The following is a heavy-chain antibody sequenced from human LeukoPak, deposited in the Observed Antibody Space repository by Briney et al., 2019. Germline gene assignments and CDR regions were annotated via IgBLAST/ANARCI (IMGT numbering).Heavy chain of an antibody. Sequence: GGSLRLSCAASGFTVSSNYMSWVRQAPGKGLEWVSVIYSGGSTYYADSVKGRFTISRDNSKNTLYLQMNSLRAEDTAVYYCASQSPSPYGDYPFDYWGQGTLVTVSS. J-gene: IGHJ4*02. CDR3: ASQSPSPYGDYPFDY. CDR2: IYSGGST. V-gene: IGHV3-66*01. CDR1: GFTVSSNY. D-gene: IGHD4-17*01.